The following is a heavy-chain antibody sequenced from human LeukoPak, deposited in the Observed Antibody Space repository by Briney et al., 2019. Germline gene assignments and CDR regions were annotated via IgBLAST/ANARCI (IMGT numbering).Heavy chain of an antibody. D-gene: IGHD6-13*01. V-gene: IGHV3-21*01. CDR2: ISSSSSYI. J-gene: IGHJ6*03. Sequence: PGGSLRLSCAVSGFTFSSYSMNWVRQAPGKGLEWVTSISSSSSYIYYADSVKGRFTISRDNAKNSLYLQMNSLRAEDTAVYYCATSHSSSWYAFYYYYMDVWGKGTTVTVSS. CDR3: ATSHSSSWYAFYYYYMDV. CDR1: GFTFSSYS.